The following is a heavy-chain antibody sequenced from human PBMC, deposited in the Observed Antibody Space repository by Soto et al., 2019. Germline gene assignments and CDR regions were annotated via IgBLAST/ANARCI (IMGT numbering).Heavy chain of an antibody. V-gene: IGHV1-69*12. CDR1: GGTFSSYA. D-gene: IGHD3-10*01. CDR3: ALSITMVRGVSYFDY. J-gene: IGHJ4*02. Sequence: QVQLVQSGAEVKKPGSSVKVSCKASGGTFSSYAISWVRQAPGQGLEWMGGIIPIFGTANYAQKFQGRVTITADESTSTAYMELSSLSSEDTAVYYCALSITMVRGVSYFDYWGQGTLVTVSS. CDR2: IIPIFGTA.